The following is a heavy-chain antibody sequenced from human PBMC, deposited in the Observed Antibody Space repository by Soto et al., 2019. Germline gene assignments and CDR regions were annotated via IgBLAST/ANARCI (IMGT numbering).Heavy chain of an antibody. Sequence: ASVKVSCKASGYTFTSYGISWVRQAPGQGLEWMGWISAYSGNTNYAQKLQGRVTMTTDTSTSTAYMELRSLRSDDTAVYYCAREGYYGSGSYLRFDYYYGMDVWGQGTTVTVSS. CDR2: ISAYSGNT. CDR3: AREGYYGSGSYLRFDYYYGMDV. V-gene: IGHV1-18*01. CDR1: GYTFTSYG. J-gene: IGHJ6*02. D-gene: IGHD3-10*01.